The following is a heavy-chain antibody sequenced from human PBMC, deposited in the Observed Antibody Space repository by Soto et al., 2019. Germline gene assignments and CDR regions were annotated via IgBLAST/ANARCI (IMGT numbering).Heavy chain of an antibody. CDR3: AKGHKLAVAGTSYFQH. CDR2: ISGSGGST. J-gene: IGHJ1*01. CDR1: GFTFSSYA. V-gene: IGHV3-23*01. D-gene: IGHD6-19*01. Sequence: EVQLLESGGGLVQPGGSLRLSCAASGFTFSSYAMSWVRQAPGKGLEWVSAISGSGGSTYYADSVKGRFTISRDNSKNTLYLQMNSLRAEDTAVYYCAKGHKLAVAGTSYFQHWGQGTLVTVSS.